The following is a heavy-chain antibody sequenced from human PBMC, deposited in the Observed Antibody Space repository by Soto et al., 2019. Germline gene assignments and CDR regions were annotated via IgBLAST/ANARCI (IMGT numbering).Heavy chain of an antibody. J-gene: IGHJ6*02. CDR2: INAGNGNT. CDR1: GYTFTSYA. CDR3: ASNGIAAAGYYYYYGMDV. Sequence: QVQLVQSGAEVKKPGASVKVSCKASGYTFTSYAMYLVRQAPGQRLEWMGWINAGNGNTKYSQKFQGRVTITRDTSASTAYMELSSLRSEDTAVYYCASNGIAAAGYYYYYGMDVWGQGTTVTVSS. D-gene: IGHD6-13*01. V-gene: IGHV1-3*01.